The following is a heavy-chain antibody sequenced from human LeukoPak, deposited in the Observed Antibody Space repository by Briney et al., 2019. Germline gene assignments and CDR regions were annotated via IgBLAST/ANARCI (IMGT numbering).Heavy chain of an antibody. D-gene: IGHD1-26*01. Sequence: PGRTLRLSCAPSVFTFSSCAMTWASHAPGKGLEWVSSISGSGATTQYADSVKGRFTISRDNSNNTVYLQMNRSRAEDTAVYCCAKDLSGVGASDPFDYWGQGMQVGVSS. CDR3: AKDLSGVGASDPFDY. CDR1: VFTFSSCA. J-gene: IGHJ4*02. CDR2: ISGSGATT. V-gene: IGHV3-23*01.